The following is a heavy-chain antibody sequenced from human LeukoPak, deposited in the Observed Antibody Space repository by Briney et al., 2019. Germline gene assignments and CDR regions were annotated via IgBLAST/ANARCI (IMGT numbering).Heavy chain of an antibody. Sequence: PGGSLRLSCAASGFNLDNYWMHWVRLAPGKGLEWVSRINADGRNTPYADSVKGRFTISRDNAKNTLYLQMSSLRAEDTAVYYCARGSSSGWPDYFDYWGRGTLVTVSS. CDR1: GFNLDNYW. V-gene: IGHV3-74*01. CDR2: INADGRNT. J-gene: IGHJ4*02. D-gene: IGHD6-19*01. CDR3: ARGSSSGWPDYFDY.